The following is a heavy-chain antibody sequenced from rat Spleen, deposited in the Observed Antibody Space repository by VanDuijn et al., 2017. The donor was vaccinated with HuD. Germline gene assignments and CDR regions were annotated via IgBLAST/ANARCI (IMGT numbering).Heavy chain of an antibody. CDR3: AREVYYYDGTYYRLDY. D-gene: IGHD1-12*02. CDR1: DYSITSNY. CDR2: INSAGST. V-gene: IGHV3-3*01. Sequence: EVQLQESGPGLVKPSQSLSLTCSVTDYSITSNYWDWIRKFPGNKLEWMGYINSAGSTNYNPSLKSRISITRDTSKNQFFLQVNSVTTEDTATYYCAREVYYYDGTYYRLDYWGQGVMVTVSS. J-gene: IGHJ2*01.